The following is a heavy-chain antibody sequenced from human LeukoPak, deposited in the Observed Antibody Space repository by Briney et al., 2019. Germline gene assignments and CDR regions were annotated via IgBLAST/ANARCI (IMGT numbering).Heavy chain of an antibody. CDR3: AKDQTAFYDYVWGSYASASHPTFDY. CDR2: ISYDGSNK. V-gene: IGHV3-30*18. D-gene: IGHD3-16*01. Sequence: GRSLRLSCAASGFTFSSYGMHWVRQAPGKGLEWVAVISYDGSNKYYADSVKGRFTISRDNSKNTLYLQMNSLRAEDTAVYYCAKDQTAFYDYVWGSYASASHPTFDYWGQGTLVTVSS. CDR1: GFTFSSYG. J-gene: IGHJ4*02.